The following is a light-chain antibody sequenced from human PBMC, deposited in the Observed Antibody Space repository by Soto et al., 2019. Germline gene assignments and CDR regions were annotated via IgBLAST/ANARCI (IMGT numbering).Light chain of an antibody. CDR1: QGIRND. Sequence: IQMTQFPSSLSASVGDRVTITCRASQGIRNDLGWYQQKSGRAPKLLIFGASTLQSGVPSRFSGSGSGTDFTLTISSLQPEDFATYYCLHDYNYPYTFGQGTKVEIK. J-gene: IGKJ2*01. CDR2: GAS. CDR3: LHDYNYPYT. V-gene: IGKV1-6*01.